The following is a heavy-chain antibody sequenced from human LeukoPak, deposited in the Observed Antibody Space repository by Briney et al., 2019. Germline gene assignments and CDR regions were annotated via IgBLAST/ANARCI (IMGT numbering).Heavy chain of an antibody. CDR3: ARFSSSSSYFDY. Sequence: PSETLSLTCTVSGGSISSSSYYWGWLRQPPGQGLEWIGSIYYSGSTYYNPSLKSRVTISVDTSKNQFSLKLSSVTAADTAVYYCARFSSSSSYFDYWGQGTLVTVSS. D-gene: IGHD6-13*01. CDR2: IYYSGST. CDR1: GGSISSSSYY. J-gene: IGHJ4*02. V-gene: IGHV4-39*01.